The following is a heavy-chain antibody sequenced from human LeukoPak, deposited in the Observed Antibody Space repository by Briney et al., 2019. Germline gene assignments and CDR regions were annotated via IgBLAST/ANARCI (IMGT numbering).Heavy chain of an antibody. CDR3: ARSRYSYGQDFDC. Sequence: GESLKISCKGSGYSFTTYWIAWVRQMPGKGLGWMGIISPGDSDNRHRPSFQGLVTISADKSISTAYLQWNSLQASDTAMYYCARSRYSYGQDFDCWGQGTLVTVSS. J-gene: IGHJ4*02. CDR2: ISPGDSDN. D-gene: IGHD5-18*01. CDR1: GYSFTTYW. V-gene: IGHV5-51*01.